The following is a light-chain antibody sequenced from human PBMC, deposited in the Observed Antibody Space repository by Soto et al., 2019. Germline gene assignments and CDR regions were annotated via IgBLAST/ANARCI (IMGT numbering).Light chain of an antibody. J-gene: IGLJ1*01. CDR2: GNT. CDR3: QSHDSSLHASV. CDR1: SSNIGAGYD. V-gene: IGLV1-40*01. Sequence: QSMLTQPPSVSGAPGQRVTISCTGSSSNIGAGYDVHWYLQLPGTAPKLLIYGNTNRPSGVPDRFSGSKSGSSASLAITGLQAEDEADYYCQSHDSSLHASVLGTGTKVTVL.